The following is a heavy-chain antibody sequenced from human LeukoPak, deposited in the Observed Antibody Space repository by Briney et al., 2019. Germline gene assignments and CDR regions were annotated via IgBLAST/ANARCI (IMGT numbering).Heavy chain of an antibody. CDR3: ASHQTNSGYDNFDY. Sequence: GESLKISCKGSGYSFTSYWIGWVRQMPGKGLEWMVIIYPGDSDTRYSPSFQGQVTISADKSISTAYLQWSSLKASGTAMYYCASHQTNSGYDNFDYWGQGTLVTVSS. V-gene: IGHV5-51*01. CDR2: IYPGDSDT. CDR1: GYSFTSYW. D-gene: IGHD5-12*01. J-gene: IGHJ4*02.